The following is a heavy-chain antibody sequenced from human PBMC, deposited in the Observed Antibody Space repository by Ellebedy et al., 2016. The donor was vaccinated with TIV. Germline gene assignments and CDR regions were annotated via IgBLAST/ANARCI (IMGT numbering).Heavy chain of an antibody. V-gene: IGHV1-69*13. CDR2: IIPIFGTA. Sequence: SVKVSXXASGGTFSSYAISWVRQAPGQGLEWMGGIIPIFGTANYAQKFQGRVTITADESTSTAYMELSSLRSEDTAVYYCARDRGELSPFDYWGQGTLVTVSS. CDR3: ARDRGELSPFDY. D-gene: IGHD3-16*02. CDR1: GGTFSSYA. J-gene: IGHJ4*02.